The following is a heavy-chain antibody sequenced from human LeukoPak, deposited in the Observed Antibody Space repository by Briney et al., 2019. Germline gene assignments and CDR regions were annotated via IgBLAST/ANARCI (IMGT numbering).Heavy chain of an antibody. CDR2: INHRRST. J-gene: IGHJ4*02. Sequence: ASETLSLTCAVYGGSFSGYYWSWIRQPPGKGLEWIGEINHRRSTNYNPSLKSRVTISVDTSKNQVSLKLGSVTAADTAVYYCARGTLAGYFLGFWGRGALVTVSS. D-gene: IGHD3-9*01. CDR3: ARGTLAGYFLGF. V-gene: IGHV4-34*01. CDR1: GGSFSGYY.